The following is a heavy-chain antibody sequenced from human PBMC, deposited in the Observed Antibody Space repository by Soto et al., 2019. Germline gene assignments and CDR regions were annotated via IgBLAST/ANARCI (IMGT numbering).Heavy chain of an antibody. D-gene: IGHD1-7*01. CDR3: ARAMGTINSFHY. J-gene: IGHJ4*01. V-gene: IGHV4-31*01. CDR2: LYYSGNT. CDR1: GGSIRSGGYY. Sequence: QVQLQESGPGLVKPTQTLSLTCTVSGGSIRSGGYYWRWIRQHPGKRLESIVYLYYSGNTYYHPSLNSLLTISGDTSMNQFSLNLSSVTAAYTAVYYWARAMGTINSFHYLGQGTPVSVSS.